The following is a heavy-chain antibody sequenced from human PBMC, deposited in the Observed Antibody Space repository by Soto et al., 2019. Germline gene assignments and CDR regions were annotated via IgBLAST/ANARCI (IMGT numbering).Heavy chain of an antibody. J-gene: IGHJ5*02. V-gene: IGHV4-31*03. CDR2: IYYSGST. CDR1: GGSISSGGYY. D-gene: IGHD6-25*01. CDR3: AREAAGILNWFDP. Sequence: QVQLQESGPGLVRPSQTLSLTCTVSGGSISSGGYYWSWIRQHPGKGLEWIGYIYYSGSTYYNPSLKSRVTISVDTSKNQFSLKLSSVTAADTAVYYCAREAAGILNWFDPWGQGTLVTVSS.